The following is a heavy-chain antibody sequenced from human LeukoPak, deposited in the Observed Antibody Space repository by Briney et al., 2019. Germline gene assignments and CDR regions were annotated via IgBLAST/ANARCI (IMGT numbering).Heavy chain of an antibody. CDR3: ARQKKGLQRVDTGFDS. D-gene: IGHD2-15*01. Sequence: PSETLSLTCTVSGGSVNNYYWFWIRQFPGKGLEYIGYVYYTGSTDYNPSLESRVTISVDTSKNQFSLKLRSVTAADTATYYCARQKKGLQRVDTGFDSWGQGTLVTVSS. CDR2: VYYTGST. CDR1: GGSVNNYY. V-gene: IGHV4-59*02. J-gene: IGHJ4*02.